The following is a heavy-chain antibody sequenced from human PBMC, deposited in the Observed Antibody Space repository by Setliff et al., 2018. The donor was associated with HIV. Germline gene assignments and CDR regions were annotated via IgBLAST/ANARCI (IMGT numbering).Heavy chain of an antibody. CDR3: ARAQTYYSDSSGYYSQY. CDR2: LNAGNGDT. V-gene: IGHV1-3*01. D-gene: IGHD3-22*01. Sequence: ASVKVSCKASGYTFTSYALHWVRQAPGQRLEWMGWLNAGNGDTKYSQNLQDRVAITRDTSASTAYMELSSLRSEDTAVYYCARAQTYYSDSSGYYSQYWGQGTLVTVSS. J-gene: IGHJ4*02. CDR1: GYTFTSYA.